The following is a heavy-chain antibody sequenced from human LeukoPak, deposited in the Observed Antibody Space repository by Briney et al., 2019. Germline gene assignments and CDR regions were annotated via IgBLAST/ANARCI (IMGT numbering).Heavy chain of an antibody. CDR1: GGSISSSSYY. Sequence: SDPLSLTCTVSGGSISSSSYYWGWIRQPPGRVLEWIVSIYYSGSTYYNPSLKSRVTISVDTYKNQLSLKLSSVTAADTAVYYCARHTSGFDAFEIWGPGTIAT. CDR2: IYYSGST. V-gene: IGHV4-39*01. D-gene: IGHD3-22*01. J-gene: IGHJ3*02. CDR3: ARHTSGFDAFEI.